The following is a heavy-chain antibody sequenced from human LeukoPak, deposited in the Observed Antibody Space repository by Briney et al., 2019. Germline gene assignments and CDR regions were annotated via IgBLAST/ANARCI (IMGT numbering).Heavy chain of an antibody. D-gene: IGHD3-10*01. CDR1: GGSISSGSHY. V-gene: IGHV4-39*07. CDR3: ARDFSEGAFDI. Sequence: SETLSLTCTVSGGSISSGSHYWGWIRQPPGKGLEWIGNIYYTGSTYYNPSLKSRVTISIDTSKNQFSLRLSSVTAADTAVYYCARDFSEGAFDIWGQGTMASVSS. J-gene: IGHJ3*02. CDR2: IYYTGST.